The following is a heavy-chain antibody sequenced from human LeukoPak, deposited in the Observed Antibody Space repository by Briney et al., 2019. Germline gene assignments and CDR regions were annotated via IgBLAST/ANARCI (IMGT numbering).Heavy chain of an antibody. CDR3: AKRGSVGTLGHFDY. CDR2: INSNGAST. Sequence: GGSLRLSCAASGFTFSNNAMSWVRQAPGKGLEWVSGINSNGASTYYVDSVKGRFTISRDNSKNTLFLQMNSLRAEDTAVYYCAKRGSVGTLGHFDYWGQGTLVTVSS. D-gene: IGHD6-13*01. CDR1: GFTFSNNA. J-gene: IGHJ4*02. V-gene: IGHV3-23*01.